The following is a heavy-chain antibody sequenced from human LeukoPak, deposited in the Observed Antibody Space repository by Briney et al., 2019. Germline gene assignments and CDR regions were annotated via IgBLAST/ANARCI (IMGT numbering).Heavy chain of an antibody. V-gene: IGHV3-30*04. D-gene: IGHD4-17*01. CDR2: ISYDGSNK. Sequence: GGSLRLSCAASGFTFSSYAMHWVRQAPGKGLEWVAVISYDGSNKYYADSAKGRFTISRDNSKNTLYLQMNSLRAEDTAVYYCARDLLNKDYGDFPNWFDPWGQGTLVTVSS. J-gene: IGHJ5*02. CDR1: GFTFSSYA. CDR3: ARDLLNKDYGDFPNWFDP.